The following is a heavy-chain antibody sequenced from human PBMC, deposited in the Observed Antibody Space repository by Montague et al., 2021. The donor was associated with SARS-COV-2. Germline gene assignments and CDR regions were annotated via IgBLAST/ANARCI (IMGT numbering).Heavy chain of an antibody. Sequence: PALVKPTQTLTLTCTFSGFSLSTDGVGVGWIRQPPGKALEWLALIYWDDDKYYSTSLKTRLTISKDTSKNQVVLTMTNMDPVDTATYYCARTAGTDYTGYYYYAMDVWGQGTTVTVSS. D-gene: IGHD3-10*01. CDR2: IYWDDDK. J-gene: IGHJ6*02. CDR1: GFSLSTDGVG. V-gene: IGHV2-70*01. CDR3: ARTAGTDYTGYYYYAMDV.